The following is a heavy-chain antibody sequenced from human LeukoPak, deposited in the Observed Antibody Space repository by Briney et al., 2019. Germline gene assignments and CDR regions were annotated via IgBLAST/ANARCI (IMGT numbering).Heavy chain of an antibody. CDR3: AKTEYGSGSRNWFDP. J-gene: IGHJ5*02. D-gene: IGHD3-10*01. CDR1: GFTFSSYG. V-gene: IGHV3-30*02. CDR2: IRYDGSNK. Sequence: GGSLRLSCAASGFTFSSYGMHWVRQAPGKGLEWVAFIRYDGSNKYYADSVKGRFTISRDNSKNTLYLQMNSLRAEDTAVYYCAKTEYGSGSRNWFDPWGQGTLVTVSS.